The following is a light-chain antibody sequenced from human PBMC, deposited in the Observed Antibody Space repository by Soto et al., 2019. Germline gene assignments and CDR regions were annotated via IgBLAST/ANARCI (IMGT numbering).Light chain of an antibody. Sequence: QSVLTQPASVSGSPGQSITISCTGTSSDVGSYNLVSWYQQHPGKAPKLMIYEGSKRPSGVSNRFSSSKSGNTASLTISGLQAEDEADYYCCSYAGSSTLVFGTGTKVTVL. CDR1: SSDVGSYNL. J-gene: IGLJ1*01. CDR2: EGS. CDR3: CSYAGSSTLV. V-gene: IGLV2-23*01.